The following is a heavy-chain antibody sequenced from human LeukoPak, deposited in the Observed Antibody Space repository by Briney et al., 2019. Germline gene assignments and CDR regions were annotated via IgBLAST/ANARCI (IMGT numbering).Heavy chain of an antibody. CDR2: IYYSGST. CDR3: ARGGHATWGPSDY. Sequence: SETLSLTCTVSGVSISSYYWSWIRQPPGKGLEWIGYIYYSGSTNYNPSLKSRVTISVDTSKNQFSLKLSSVTAADTAVYYCARGGHATWGPSDYWGQGTLVTVSS. D-gene: IGHD1-26*01. V-gene: IGHV4-59*01. J-gene: IGHJ4*02. CDR1: GVSISSYY.